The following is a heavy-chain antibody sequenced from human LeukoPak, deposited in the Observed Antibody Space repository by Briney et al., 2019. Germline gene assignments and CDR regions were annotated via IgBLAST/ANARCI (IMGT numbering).Heavy chain of an antibody. V-gene: IGHV3-7*05. CDR3: ARQTERDAYNRY. Sequence: GGSLRLSCAVSGFTLSSYWMTWVRQAPGKGLEWVANIKQDGSEKNYVDSVKGRFTIYRDNAKNSLYLQMSSLRADDTALYYCARQTERDAYNRYWGQGTLVTVSS. CDR2: IKQDGSEK. D-gene: IGHD5-24*01. J-gene: IGHJ4*02. CDR1: GFTLSSYW.